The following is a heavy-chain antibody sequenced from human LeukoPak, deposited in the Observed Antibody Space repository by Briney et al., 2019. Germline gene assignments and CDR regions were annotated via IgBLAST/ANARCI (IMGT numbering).Heavy chain of an antibody. D-gene: IGHD2-2*01. V-gene: IGHV3-21*04. CDR2: ISSSSSYI. CDR1: GFTFSSYS. CDR3: AKLTALIFVVVPELRDY. Sequence: PGGSLRLSCAASGFTFSSYSINWVRQAPGKGLEWVSSISSSSSYIYYADSVKGRFTISRDNAKNSLYLQMNSLRAEDTAVYYCAKLTALIFVVVPELRDYWGQGTLVTVSS. J-gene: IGHJ4*02.